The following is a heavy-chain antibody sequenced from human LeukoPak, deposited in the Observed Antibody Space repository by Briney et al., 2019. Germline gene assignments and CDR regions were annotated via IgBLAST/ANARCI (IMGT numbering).Heavy chain of an antibody. CDR2: IRHDGSNK. Sequence: PGGSLRLSCAASGFTFSSYGMHWVRQAPGKGLEWVAFIRHDGSNKYYADSVKGRFTISRDNSKNTLYLQMNSLRAEDTAVYYCAKDRSSTSSQTAKYYFDYWGQGTLVTVSS. D-gene: IGHD2-2*01. CDR1: GFTFSSYG. J-gene: IGHJ4*02. CDR3: AKDRSSTSSQTAKYYFDY. V-gene: IGHV3-30*02.